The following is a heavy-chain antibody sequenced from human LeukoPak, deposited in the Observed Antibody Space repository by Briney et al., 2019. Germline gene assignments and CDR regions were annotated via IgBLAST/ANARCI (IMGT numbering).Heavy chain of an antibody. CDR1: GFPFSTYG. CDR3: ATGGGYYYSH. Sequence: PGGSLRLSCAASGFPFSTYGFHWVRQAPGKGLEWVAVAYGDGSQHYYAESVKGRFTISKDTSKNILYVEMNSLRVEDTAVYFCATGGGYYYSHWGQGTLVTVSS. J-gene: IGHJ4*02. D-gene: IGHD3-22*01. CDR2: AYGDGSQH. V-gene: IGHV3-33*01.